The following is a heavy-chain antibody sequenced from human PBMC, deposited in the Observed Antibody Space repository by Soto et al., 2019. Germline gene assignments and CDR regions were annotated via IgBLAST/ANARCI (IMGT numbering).Heavy chain of an antibody. Sequence: ASVKVSCKASGYTFTSYAMHWVRQAPGQRLEWMGWINAGNGNTKYSQKFQGRVTITRDTSASTAYMELSSLRSEDTAVYYCARRGQQQLELLDYWGQGTLVTVSS. D-gene: IGHD6-13*01. V-gene: IGHV1-3*01. CDR2: INAGNGNT. CDR1: GYTFTSYA. J-gene: IGHJ4*02. CDR3: ARRGQQQLELLDY.